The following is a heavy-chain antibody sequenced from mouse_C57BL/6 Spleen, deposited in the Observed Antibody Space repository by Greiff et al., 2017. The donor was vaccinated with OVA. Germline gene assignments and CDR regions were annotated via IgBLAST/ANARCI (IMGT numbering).Heavy chain of an antibody. D-gene: IGHD2-4*01. J-gene: IGHJ1*03. Sequence: QVQLQQPGAELVMPGASVKLSCKASGYTFTSYWMHWVKQRPGQGLEWIGEIDPSASYTNYNQKFKGKSTLTVDKSSSTAYMQLSSLTSEDSAVYYCARPSYDYAPYWYFDVWGTGTTVTVSS. CDR3: ARPSYDYAPYWYFDV. V-gene: IGHV1-69*01. CDR2: IDPSASYT. CDR1: GYTFTSYW.